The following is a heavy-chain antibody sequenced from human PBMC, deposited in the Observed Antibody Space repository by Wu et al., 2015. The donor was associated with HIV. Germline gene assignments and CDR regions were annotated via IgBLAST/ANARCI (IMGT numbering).Heavy chain of an antibody. V-gene: IGHV1-2*02. J-gene: IGHJ4*02. CDR3: ARDRTITVTGSYGRLDHFDY. D-gene: IGHD3-9*01. Sequence: QVQLVQSGAEVKKPGASVKVSCGTSGYTFTNYYIHWVRQAPGHGLEWMAWINPSGGATIYAEAFEGRVTVTTDTSMKTVYMELSSLRSDDTAVYYCARDRTITVTGSYGRLDHFDYWGQGTLVTVSS. CDR2: INPSGGAT. CDR1: GYTFTNYY.